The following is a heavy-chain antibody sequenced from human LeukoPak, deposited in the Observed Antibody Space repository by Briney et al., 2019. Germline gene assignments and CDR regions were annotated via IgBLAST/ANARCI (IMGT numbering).Heavy chain of an antibody. CDR1: GFTFSSYA. CDR2: ISGSGGST. J-gene: IGHJ4*02. D-gene: IGHD2-15*01. Sequence: PGGSLRLPCAASGFTFSSYAMSWVRQAPGKGLEWVSAISGSGGSTYYADSVKGRFTISRDNSKNTLYLQMNSLRAEDTAVYYCAKGGLVILDYFDYWGQGTLVTVSS. CDR3: AKGGLVILDYFDY. V-gene: IGHV3-23*01.